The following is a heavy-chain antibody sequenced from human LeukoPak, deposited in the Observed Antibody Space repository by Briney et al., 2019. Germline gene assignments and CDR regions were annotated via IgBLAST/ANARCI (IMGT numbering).Heavy chain of an antibody. J-gene: IGHJ4*02. D-gene: IGHD3-10*01. CDR3: ARGINTYYYGSGSYQVDY. V-gene: IGHV1-2*06. CDR1: GYTFSGYY. CDR2: INPNSGGT. Sequence: ASVKVSCKASGYTFSGYYIHWVRQAPGQGLDWMGRINPNSGGTNYAQKFQGRVTMTRDTSINTAYMELSRLRSDDTAVYYCARGINTYYYGSGSYQVDYWGQGTLVTVSS.